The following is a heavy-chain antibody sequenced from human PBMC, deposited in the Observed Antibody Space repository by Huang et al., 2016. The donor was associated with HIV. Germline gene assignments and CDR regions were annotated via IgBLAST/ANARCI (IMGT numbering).Heavy chain of an antibody. Sequence: QVQLVQSGAEVKKPGASVKVSCKASGYTFTSYGISWVRQTPEQGLEWMGWISAYNENTNYAQKFQSRGTMTTDTATSTAYRELRSLGTDDTAVYYWARDSPLLGLVIVVVPVAPNAFDIWGQGTMVTVSS. CDR2: ISAYNENT. V-gene: IGHV1-18*01. J-gene: IGHJ3*02. CDR3: ARDSPLLGLVIVVVPVAPNAFDI. CDR1: GYTFTSYG. D-gene: IGHD2-2*01.